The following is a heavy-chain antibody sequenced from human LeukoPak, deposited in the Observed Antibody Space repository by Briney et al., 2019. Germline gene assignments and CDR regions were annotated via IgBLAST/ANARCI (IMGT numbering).Heavy chain of an antibody. CDR2: INSDGSST. CDR1: GFTFSSYW. V-gene: IGHV3-74*01. Sequence: GGSLRLSCAASGFTFSSYWMHWVRQAPGKGLVWVSRINSDGSSTIYADSVKGRFTFSRDNAKNTLYLQMNSLRAEDTAVYYCAQMGSSSGFDYWGQGTLVTVSS. CDR3: AQMGSSSGFDY. D-gene: IGHD6-13*01. J-gene: IGHJ4*02.